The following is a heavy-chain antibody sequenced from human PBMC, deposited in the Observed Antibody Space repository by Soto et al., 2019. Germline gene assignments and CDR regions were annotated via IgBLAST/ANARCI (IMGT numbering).Heavy chain of an antibody. CDR2: IYWDDDK. V-gene: IGHV2-5*02. Sequence: QITLKESGPTLVRPTQTLTLTCTFSGFSLSTTGVGVGWIRQPPGKALEWLALIYWDDDKRYSPSLKSRLTITKDTSKNELILTLTNMDPVDTATYSCPKRLRDYRLGRERATYFDPWGQGTLVTVSS. CDR3: PKRLRDYRLGRERATYFDP. D-gene: IGHD3-16*01. J-gene: IGHJ5*02. CDR1: GFSLSTTGVG.